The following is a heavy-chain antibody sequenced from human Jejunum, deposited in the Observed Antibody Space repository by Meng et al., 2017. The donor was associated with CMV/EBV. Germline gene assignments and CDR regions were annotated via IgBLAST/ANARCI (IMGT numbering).Heavy chain of an antibody. CDR1: RYPFSDFS. V-gene: IGHV1-2*02. CDR2: INPKSGDT. Sequence: HVPLLQSGGEVNKPGDSVNISCQASRYPFSDFSLQWVRQAPGQGLEWMGWINPKSGDTNYAQKFQGRVTMTRDTSITTAYMELSRLTSDDTAVYYCATDCGGGMCYGRAFDYWGQGTLVTVSS. J-gene: IGHJ4*02. CDR3: ATDCGGGMCYGRAFDY. D-gene: IGHD2-15*01.